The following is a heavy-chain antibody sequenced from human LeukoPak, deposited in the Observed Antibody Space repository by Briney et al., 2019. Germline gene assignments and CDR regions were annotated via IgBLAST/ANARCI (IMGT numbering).Heavy chain of an antibody. CDR1: GYTLTELS. D-gene: IGHD3-10*01. CDR3: ASHYGSGSYYFPY. CDR2: FDPEGGET. J-gene: IGHJ4*02. V-gene: IGHV1-24*01. Sequence: EASVKVSCKVSGYTLTELSMHWVRQAPGKGLEWMGGFDPEGGETIYAQKFQGRVTMTEDTSTDTAYMELSSLRSEDTAVYYCASHYGSGSYYFPYWGQGTLVTVSS.